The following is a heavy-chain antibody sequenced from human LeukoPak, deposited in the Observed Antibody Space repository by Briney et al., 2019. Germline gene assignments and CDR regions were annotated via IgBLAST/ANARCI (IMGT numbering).Heavy chain of an antibody. Sequence: GGSLRLSCAASGFTFSSYTMNWVRQAPGKGPEWVSSITSSSSYIYYADSVKGRFTISRDNARNSLYLQMNSLRAGDTALYYCARVSTIVVVPTDYWGQGTLVTVSS. V-gene: IGHV3-21*01. CDR3: ARVSTIVVVPTDY. D-gene: IGHD2-2*01. CDR1: GFTFSSYT. J-gene: IGHJ4*02. CDR2: ITSSSSYI.